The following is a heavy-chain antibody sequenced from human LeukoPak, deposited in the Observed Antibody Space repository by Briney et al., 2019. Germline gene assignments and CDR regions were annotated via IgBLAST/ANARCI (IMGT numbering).Heavy chain of an antibody. D-gene: IGHD3-16*01. J-gene: IGHJ4*02. V-gene: IGHV3-7*01. CDR2: LNQDGSEK. CDR1: GFTFRSYW. Sequence: GGSLRLSCAASGFTFRSYWMSWVRQAPGKGLEWVANLNQDGSEKYYVDSVKGRFTISRDNAKKSLYLQRNSLRAEDTAVYYCGRDGGPVDYWGQGTLVTVSS. CDR3: GRDGGPVDY.